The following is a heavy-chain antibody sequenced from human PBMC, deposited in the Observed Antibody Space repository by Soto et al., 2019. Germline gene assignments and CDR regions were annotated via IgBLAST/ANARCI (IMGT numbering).Heavy chain of an antibody. CDR1: GFTFSDYA. CDR2: ISGSGDRT. J-gene: IGHJ4*02. CDR3: VRERSGYSYADS. V-gene: IGHV3-23*01. Sequence: EVQLLDSGGGLVQPGGSLRLSCAASGFTFSDYAMSWLRQPPGKGLEWVSAISGSGDRTYYVDSVKGRFTISRDNSKNTLYLQMNSLRAEDSAVYYCVRERSGYSYADSWGQGTLVTVSS. D-gene: IGHD5-18*01.